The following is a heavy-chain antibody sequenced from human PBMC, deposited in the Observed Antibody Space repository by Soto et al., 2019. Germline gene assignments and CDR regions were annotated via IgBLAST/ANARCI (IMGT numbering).Heavy chain of an antibody. CDR1: GFIFSDYY. J-gene: IGHJ3*02. CDR2: IGTSRKYI. Sequence: VLLVESGGGLVKAGGSPRLSCAASGFIFSDYYMSWVRQTPGKGLEWVSYIGTSRKYIFYRDSVRGRFTISRDNARNSLYLQLNSLRDEDTAVYYCVRDRDWAFDIWGQGTMVTVSS. V-gene: IGHV3-11*04. CDR3: VRDRDWAFDI. D-gene: IGHD3-9*01.